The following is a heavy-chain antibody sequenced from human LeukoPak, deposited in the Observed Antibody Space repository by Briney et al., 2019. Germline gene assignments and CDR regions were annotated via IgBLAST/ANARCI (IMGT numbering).Heavy chain of an antibody. J-gene: IGHJ4*02. D-gene: IGHD2/OR15-2a*01. V-gene: IGHV3-23*01. CDR1: GFTFRIYA. Sequence: GGSLRLSCTGSGFTFRIYAMSWVRQAPGKGLEWVSSISASENTTFYAASVQGRFTISRDNSKNTLYLQMNSLRADDTAVYYCAKKYSYFDSWGQGTLVTVSS. CDR2: ISASENTT. CDR3: AKKYSYFDS.